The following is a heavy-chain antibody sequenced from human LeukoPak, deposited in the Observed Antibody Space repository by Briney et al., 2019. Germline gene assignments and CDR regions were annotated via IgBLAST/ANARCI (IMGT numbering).Heavy chain of an antibody. J-gene: IGHJ4*02. V-gene: IGHV4-59*01. Sequence: SETLSLTCTVSGGSISSYYWSWIRQPPGKGLEWIGYIYYSGSTNYNPSLKSRVTISVDTSKNQFSLKLSSVTAADTAVYYRARGIPYYYGSGSYRYYFDYWGQGTLVTVSS. CDR2: IYYSGST. D-gene: IGHD3-10*01. CDR3: ARGIPYYYGSGSYRYYFDY. CDR1: GGSISSYY.